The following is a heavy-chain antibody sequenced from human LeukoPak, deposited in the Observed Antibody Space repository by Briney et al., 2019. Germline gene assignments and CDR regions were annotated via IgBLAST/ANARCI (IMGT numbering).Heavy chain of an antibody. D-gene: IGHD3-22*01. Sequence: PSQTLSLICAVSGGSISSGGYSWSWIRQPPGEGLEWIGYIYHSGSTYYNPSLKSRVTISVDRSKNQFSLKLSSVTAADTAVYYCARGSSGPPVKNWFDPWGQGTLVTVSS. J-gene: IGHJ5*02. V-gene: IGHV4-30-2*01. CDR2: IYHSGST. CDR3: ARGSSGPPVKNWFDP. CDR1: GGSISSGGYS.